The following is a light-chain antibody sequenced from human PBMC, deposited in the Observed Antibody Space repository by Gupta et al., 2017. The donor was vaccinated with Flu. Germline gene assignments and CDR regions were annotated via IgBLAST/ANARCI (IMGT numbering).Light chain of an antibody. Sequence: QTVVTQDPSCSVSPGGTVTLTCGLSSGSVSPTYYPSWYQQTPGQAPRTLIYSTNIRSSGVPDRFSVSIIGDKAALTITGAQADDECDYYCIMYLGSDIWVFGGGTKLTVL. V-gene: IGLV8-61*01. CDR1: SGSVSPTYY. J-gene: IGLJ3*02. CDR2: STN. CDR3: IMYLGSDIWV.